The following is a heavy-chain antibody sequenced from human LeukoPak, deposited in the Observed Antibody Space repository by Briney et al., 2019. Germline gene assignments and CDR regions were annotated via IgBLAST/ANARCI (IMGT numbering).Heavy chain of an antibody. CDR2: INTDGSST. V-gene: IGHV3-74*01. D-gene: IGHD2-21*02. Sequence: GGSLRLPCTASGFTFSSYAMSWVRQAPGKGLVWVSRINTDGSSTSYADSVKGRFTISRDNAKNTLYLQMNSLRAEDTAVYYCASSGDALMDVWGKGTTVTVSS. J-gene: IGHJ6*03. CDR3: ASSGDALMDV. CDR1: GFTFSSYA.